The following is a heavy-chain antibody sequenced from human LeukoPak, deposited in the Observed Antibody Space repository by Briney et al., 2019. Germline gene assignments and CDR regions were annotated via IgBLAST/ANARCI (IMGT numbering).Heavy chain of an antibody. V-gene: IGHV3-66*01. Sequence: LPGGSLRPPLAPSGFTVSSNPTSWLRQAPAKGLYWVLVIYTGGSTYYADSVKGRFTISRDNSKNTLYLQMNSLRAEDTAVYYCARDSGFGEFNDCWGQGTLVTVSS. D-gene: IGHD3-10*01. CDR3: ARDSGFGEFNDC. CDR1: GFTVSSNP. CDR2: IYTGGST. J-gene: IGHJ4*02.